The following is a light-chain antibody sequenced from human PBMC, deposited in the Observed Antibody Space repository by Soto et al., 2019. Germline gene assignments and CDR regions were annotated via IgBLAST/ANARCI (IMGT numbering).Light chain of an antibody. V-gene: IGKV3-20*01. CDR3: QQNGSSPIT. Sequence: EIVLTQSPGTLSLSPGERATLSCRASQSVNTNYLAWYQQKSGQAPRLLIYGASSRATGIPDRFSGSGSGTDFTLTISRLEPEDFAAYFCQQNGSSPITFGQGTRLEIK. CDR1: QSVNTNY. CDR2: GAS. J-gene: IGKJ5*01.